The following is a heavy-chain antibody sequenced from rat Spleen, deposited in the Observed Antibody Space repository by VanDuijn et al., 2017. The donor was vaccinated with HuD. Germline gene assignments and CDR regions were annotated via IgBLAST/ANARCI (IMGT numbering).Heavy chain of an antibody. CDR2: ISYGDSSGHSST. V-gene: IGHV5-29*01. J-gene: IGHJ2*01. Sequence: EVQLVESGGGLVQPGRSLKLSCAASGFTFSDFGMAWVRQAPTKGLEWVATISYGDSSGHSSTYYRDSVKGRFTISRDNAKITLYLQMNSLRSEDTATYYCARQRGPSWFDYWGQGVMVTVSS. CDR1: GFTFSDFG. CDR3: ARQRGPSWFDY. D-gene: IGHD3-1*01.